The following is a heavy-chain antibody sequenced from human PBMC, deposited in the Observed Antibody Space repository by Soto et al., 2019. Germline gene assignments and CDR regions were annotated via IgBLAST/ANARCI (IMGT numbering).Heavy chain of an antibody. D-gene: IGHD1-26*01. V-gene: IGHV1-2*02. J-gene: IGHJ4*02. CDR3: ARDDYGTYPY. CDR1: GYTVTDYY. Sequence: ASVKVSCKASGYTVTDYYIHWVRQAPGQGLEWMGWIDPKNGGTIYAQKFQDRVTMTRDTSISTAYMDLSRLTSDDTALYYCARDDYGTYPYWGQGTLVTVSS. CDR2: IDPKNGGT.